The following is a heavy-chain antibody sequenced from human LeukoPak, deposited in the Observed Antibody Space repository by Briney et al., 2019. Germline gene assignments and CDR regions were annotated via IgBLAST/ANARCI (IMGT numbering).Heavy chain of an antibody. D-gene: IGHD2-2*01. Sequence: GGSLRLSCAASGFTSSDYTMNWVPQPPGRGRGGASGISVSDDSTYYADSVKGRFTMSRDNSNNMLYLQMNSLRAEDTAVYYCAKDRFCSSTNCPYDQWGQGTLVTVSS. J-gene: IGHJ5*02. CDR1: GFTSSDYT. CDR2: ISVSDDST. V-gene: IGHV3-23*01. CDR3: AKDRFCSSTNCPYDQ.